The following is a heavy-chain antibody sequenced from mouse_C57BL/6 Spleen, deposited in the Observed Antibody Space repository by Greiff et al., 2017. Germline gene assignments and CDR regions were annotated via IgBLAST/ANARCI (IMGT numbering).Heavy chain of an antibody. CDR3: ARCYRNYDYIDY. CDR1: GSTFTSYG. V-gene: IGHV1-81*01. Sequence: VQLQQSGAELARPGASVKLSCKASGSTFTSYGISWVKQRTGQGLEWIGEIYPRGGNTYYNETFKGKSTLSADKASSTVYMELRSLKSEDTAVYFCARCYRNYDYIDYWGQGTTLTVSS. CDR2: IYPRGGNT. D-gene: IGHD2-1*01. J-gene: IGHJ2*01.